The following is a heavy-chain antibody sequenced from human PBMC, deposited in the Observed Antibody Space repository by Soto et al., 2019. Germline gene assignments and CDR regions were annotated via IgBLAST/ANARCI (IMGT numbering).Heavy chain of an antibody. CDR2: ISGSGGST. D-gene: IGHD6-13*01. CDR3: AKVGHSLSWYLLWYFDL. CDR1: GFTFSSYA. J-gene: IGHJ2*01. Sequence: EVQLLESGGGLVQPGGSLRLSCAASGFTFSSYAMSWVRQAPGKGLEWVSAISGSGGSTYYADSVKGRFTISRDNSKNTLYLQMNSLRAADTAVYYCAKVGHSLSWYLLWYFDLWGRGTLVTVSS. V-gene: IGHV3-23*01.